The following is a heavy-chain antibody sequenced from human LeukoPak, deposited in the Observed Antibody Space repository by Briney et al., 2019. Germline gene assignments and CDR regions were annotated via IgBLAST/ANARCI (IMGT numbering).Heavy chain of an antibody. J-gene: IGHJ6*03. Sequence: GESLKISCKGSGYSFTSYWIGWVRQMPGKGLEWMGIIYPGDSDTRYSPSFQGQVTISADKSISTAYLQWSSLKASDTAMYYCARGPTRVSGGSCYSGCSMDVWGKGTTVTVSS. D-gene: IGHD2-15*01. V-gene: IGHV5-51*01. CDR2: IYPGDSDT. CDR1: GYSFTSYW. CDR3: ARGPTRVSGGSCYSGCSMDV.